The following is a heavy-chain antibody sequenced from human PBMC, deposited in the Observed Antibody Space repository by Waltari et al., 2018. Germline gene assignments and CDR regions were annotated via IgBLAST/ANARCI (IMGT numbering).Heavy chain of an antibody. CDR1: GFTFSSYS. J-gene: IGHJ6*02. CDR2: ISSSSSTI. Sequence: EVQLVESGGGLVQPGGSLRLSCAASGFTFSSYSMNWVRQAPGQGLEWVSYISSSSSTIYYADSVKGRFTISRDNAKNSLYLQMNSLRAEDTAVYYCAREGDSSWSNYYYGMDVWGQGTTVTVSS. CDR3: AREGDSSWSNYYYGMDV. D-gene: IGHD6-13*01. V-gene: IGHV3-48*01.